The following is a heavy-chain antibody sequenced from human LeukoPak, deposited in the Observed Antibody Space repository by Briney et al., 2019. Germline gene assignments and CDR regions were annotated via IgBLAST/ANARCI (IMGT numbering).Heavy chain of an antibody. Sequence: GRSLRLSCAASGFSFDDYAMHWLRQAPGKGPEWVSAVSGSGDRTDYADSVRGRFTISRDNSKSTLYLQMNSLRVEDTAIYYCAIREPIGYWGQGSLVTVSP. D-gene: IGHD6-13*01. J-gene: IGHJ4*02. CDR3: AIREPIGY. V-gene: IGHV3-23*01. CDR1: GFSFDDYA. CDR2: VSGSGDRT.